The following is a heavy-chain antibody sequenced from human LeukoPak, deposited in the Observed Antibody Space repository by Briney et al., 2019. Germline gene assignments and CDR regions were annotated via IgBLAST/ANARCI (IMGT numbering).Heavy chain of an antibody. V-gene: IGHV4-59*01. CDR3: ASTSGYCSGGNCYSAFDY. CDR1: GASINSYY. CDR2: IYYSGST. J-gene: IGHJ4*02. Sequence: SETLSLTCSVSGASINSYYWSWIRQPPGKGLEWIGYIYYSGSTNYNPSLKSRLTISVDTSNNQFSLKLSSVTAADTAVYYCASTSGYCSGGNCYSAFDYWGQGTLVTVSS. D-gene: IGHD2-15*01.